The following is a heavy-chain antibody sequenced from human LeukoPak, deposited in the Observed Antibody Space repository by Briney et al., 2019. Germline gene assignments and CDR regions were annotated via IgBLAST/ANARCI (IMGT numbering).Heavy chain of an antibody. CDR1: GGSISSYY. Sequence: SETLSLTCTVSGGSISSYYWSWIRQPPGEGLEWIGYVYYSGVTNYNPSLKSRVSISLDTSKNQFSLKLNSVTAAGTAVYYCASQLGGTTFHWGQGTLVTVSS. CDR3: ASQLGGTTFH. CDR2: VYYSGVT. D-gene: IGHD1-1*01. J-gene: IGHJ4*02. V-gene: IGHV4-59*01.